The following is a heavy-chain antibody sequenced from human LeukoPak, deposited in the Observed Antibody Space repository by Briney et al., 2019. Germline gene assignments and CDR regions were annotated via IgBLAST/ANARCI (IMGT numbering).Heavy chain of an antibody. CDR3: ARDLLDGITFGGVVVTNAFDI. J-gene: IGHJ3*02. CDR1: GGSISSSSYY. D-gene: IGHD3-16*02. CDR2: IYYSGST. Sequence: SETLSLTCTDSGGSISSSSYYWGWIRQPPGKGLEWNGSIYYSGSTYYNPSLKSRVTISVDTSKNQFSLKLSSVTAADTAVYYCARDLLDGITFGGVVVTNAFDIWGQGTMVTVSS. V-gene: IGHV4-39*07.